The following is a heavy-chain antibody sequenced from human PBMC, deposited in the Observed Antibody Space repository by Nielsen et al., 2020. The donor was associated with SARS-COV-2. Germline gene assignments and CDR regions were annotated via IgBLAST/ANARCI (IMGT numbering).Heavy chain of an antibody. Sequence: ASVKVSCKASGGTFAGYYMHWVRQAPGQGLEWMGWINPNSGGTNYAQKFQGWVTMTRDTSISTAYMELSRLRSDDTAVYYCARGGGMTGYSGHMDVWGKGTTVTVSS. CDR3: ARGGGMTGYSGHMDV. J-gene: IGHJ6*03. CDR1: GGTFAGYY. D-gene: IGHD3-9*01. V-gene: IGHV1-2*04. CDR2: INPNSGGT.